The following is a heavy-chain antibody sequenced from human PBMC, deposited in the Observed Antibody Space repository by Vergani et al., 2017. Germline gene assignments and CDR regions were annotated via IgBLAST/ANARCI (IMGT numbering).Heavy chain of an antibody. CDR3: AGVFCYYDSSGYSCSDSVDI. CDR1: GYTFTSYA. D-gene: IGHD3-22*01. CDR2: INAGNGNT. Sequence: QVQLVQSGAEVKKPGASVKVSCKASGYTFTSYAMHWVRQAPGQRLEWMGWINAGNGNTKYSQKFQGRVTITRDTSASTAYMELSSLRSEDTAVYYCAGVFCYYDSSGYSCSDSVDIWGQGTMVTVSA. J-gene: IGHJ3*02. V-gene: IGHV1-3*01.